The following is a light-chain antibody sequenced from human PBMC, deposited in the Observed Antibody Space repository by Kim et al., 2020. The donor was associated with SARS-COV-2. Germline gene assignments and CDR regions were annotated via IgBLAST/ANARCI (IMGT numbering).Light chain of an antibody. CDR3: QQYGHWPS. CDR2: GAS. J-gene: IGKJ1*01. V-gene: IGKV3-15*01. Sequence: EVVMTQSPGPLYVSPGERATLSCRASQSIDNYLAWYQQRPGQPPSLLIYGASTRATGVPARFSGSVTGTEFTLTISSVHSEDSAVYFCQQYGHWPSFGQGTKLEI. CDR1: QSIDNY.